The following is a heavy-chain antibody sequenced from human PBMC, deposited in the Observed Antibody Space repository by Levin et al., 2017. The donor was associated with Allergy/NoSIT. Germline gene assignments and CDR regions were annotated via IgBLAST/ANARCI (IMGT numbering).Heavy chain of an antibody. CDR3: ARPPVYYYGSGSYDLYFDY. CDR1: GFSLSTSGVG. J-gene: IGHJ4*02. V-gene: IGHV2-5*01. D-gene: IGHD3-10*01. Sequence: ESGPTLVKPTQTLTLTCTFSGFSLSTSGVGVGWIRQPPGKALEWLALIYWNDDKRYSPSLKSRLTITKDTSKNQVVLTMTNMDPVDTATYYCARPPVYYYGSGSYDLYFDYWGQGTLVTVSS. CDR2: IYWNDDK.